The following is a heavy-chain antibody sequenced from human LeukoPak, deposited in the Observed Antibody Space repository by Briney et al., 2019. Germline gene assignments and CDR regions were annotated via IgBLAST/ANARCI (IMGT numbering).Heavy chain of an antibody. CDR3: ARAVAVASYYYYMDV. Sequence: LETLSLTCAVSGYSISSGYYWACIRPPPGKGLEWIGSIHHSGSTYYNPSPKSRVTISVDTSKDLFSLKLSSVAAADTSVYYGARAVAVASYYYYMDVWGKGTAVTVSS. CDR2: IHHSGST. V-gene: IGHV4-38-2*01. J-gene: IGHJ6*03. D-gene: IGHD6-19*01. CDR1: GYSISSGYY.